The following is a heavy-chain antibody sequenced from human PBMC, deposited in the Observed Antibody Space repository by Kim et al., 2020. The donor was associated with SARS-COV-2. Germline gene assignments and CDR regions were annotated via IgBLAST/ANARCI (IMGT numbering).Heavy chain of an antibody. Sequence: GGSLRLSCAASGFTFSSYSMNWVRQAPGKGLEWVSYISSSSSTIYYADSVKGRFTISRDNAKNSLYLQMNSLRDEDTAVYYCARAGDSSSYYNPLIPPFDYWGQGTLVTVSS. D-gene: IGHD6-13*01. J-gene: IGHJ4*02. CDR1: GFTFSSYS. CDR3: ARAGDSSSYYNPLIPPFDY. CDR2: ISSSSSTI. V-gene: IGHV3-48*02.